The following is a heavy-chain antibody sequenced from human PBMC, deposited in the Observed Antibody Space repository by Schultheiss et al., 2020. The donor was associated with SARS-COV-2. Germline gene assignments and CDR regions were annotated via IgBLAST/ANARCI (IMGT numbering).Heavy chain of an antibody. Sequence: SETLSLTCSVSGDSVSSGDFYCSWIRQPPGKGLEWIGYTYYSGSTYYNPSLKSRVTISVDTSKNQFSLKLSSVTAADTAVYYCARPVFGEVAAAGTGAGMDVWGQGTTVTVSS. D-gene: IGHD6-13*01. CDR1: GDSVSSGDFY. J-gene: IGHJ6*02. CDR2: TYYSGST. V-gene: IGHV4-30-4*01. CDR3: ARPVFGEVAAAGTGAGMDV.